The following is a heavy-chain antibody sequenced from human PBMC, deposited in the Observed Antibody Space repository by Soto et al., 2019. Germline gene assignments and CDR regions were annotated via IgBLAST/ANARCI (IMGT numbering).Heavy chain of an antibody. CDR3: ARFYDSSGYESHTFDY. D-gene: IGHD3-22*01. V-gene: IGHV3-11*01. Sequence: PGGSLRLSCAASGFTFSDYYMSWIRQAPGKGLEWVSYISSSGSTIYYADSVKGRFTISRDNAKNSLYLQMNSLRAEDTAVYYCARFYDSSGYESHTFDYWGQGTLVTVSS. CDR2: ISSSGSTI. CDR1: GFTFSDYY. J-gene: IGHJ4*02.